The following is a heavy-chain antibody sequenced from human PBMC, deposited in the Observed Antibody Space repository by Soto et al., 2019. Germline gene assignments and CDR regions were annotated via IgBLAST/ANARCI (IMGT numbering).Heavy chain of an antibody. CDR2: ISSSSSYI. CDR1: GFTFSSYS. J-gene: IGHJ6*03. V-gene: IGHV3-21*01. D-gene: IGHD2-2*01. Sequence: GGSLRLSCAASGFTFSSYSMNWVRQAPGKGLEWVSSISSSSSYIYYADSVKGRFTISRDNAKNSLYLQMNSLRAEDTAVYYCARVVIGYCSSTSCYGAAYYYMDVWGKGTTVTVSS. CDR3: ARVVIGYCSSTSCYGAAYYYMDV.